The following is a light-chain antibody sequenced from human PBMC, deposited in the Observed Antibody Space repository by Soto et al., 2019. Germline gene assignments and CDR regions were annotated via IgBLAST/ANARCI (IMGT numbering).Light chain of an antibody. V-gene: IGKV3-15*01. CDR3: QQSDTWPRT. J-gene: IGKJ1*01. CDR1: QRVSTN. CDR2: GAS. Sequence: IRRTPTAASRAVPGEGRDTGACRASQRVSTNFAWYLQKPGQAPRLLIYGASTRATAVPARFTASGSGTAFTLSISTLQSDYFGLPYCQQSDTWPRTFGQGTKVDIK.